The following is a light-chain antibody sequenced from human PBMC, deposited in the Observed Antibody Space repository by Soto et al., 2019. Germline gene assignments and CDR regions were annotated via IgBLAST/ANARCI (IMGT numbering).Light chain of an antibody. Sequence: EIVMTQSPDTLSVSPGERATLSCWASQNINTNLAWYQQKPGQAPSLLISDASTTATGIPARFSGSGSGTEFILTISSLKSEDFAVYYCQQYSNWPFTFGQGTKLEIK. CDR2: DAS. CDR1: QNINTN. V-gene: IGKV3-15*01. J-gene: IGKJ2*01. CDR3: QQYSNWPFT.